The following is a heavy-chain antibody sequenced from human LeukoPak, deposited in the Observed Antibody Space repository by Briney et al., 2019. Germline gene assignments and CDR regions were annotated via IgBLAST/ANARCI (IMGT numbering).Heavy chain of an antibody. D-gene: IGHD6-13*01. J-gene: IGHJ5*02. Sequence: GRSLRLSCAASGFTFSSYAMHWVRQAPGKGLEWVAVISYDGGNKYYADSVKGRFTISRDNSKNTLYLQMNSLRAEDTAVYYCARAASSWYGNWFDPWGQGTLVTVSS. CDR2: ISYDGGNK. V-gene: IGHV3-30-3*01. CDR1: GFTFSSYA. CDR3: ARAASSWYGNWFDP.